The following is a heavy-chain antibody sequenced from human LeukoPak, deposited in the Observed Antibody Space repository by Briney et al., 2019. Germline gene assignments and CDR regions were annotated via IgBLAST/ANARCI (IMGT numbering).Heavy chain of an antibody. CDR2: IIPILGIA. D-gene: IGHD2-2*02. V-gene: IGHV1-69*04. CDR1: GGTFSSYA. J-gene: IGHJ4*02. CDR3: ARNPVVPAAIRTEDYFDY. Sequence: ASVKVSCKASGGTFSSYAISWVRQAPGQGLEWMGRIIPILGIANYAQKFQGRVTITADKSTSTAYMELSSLRSEDTAVYYCARNPVVPAAIRTEDYFDYWGQGTLVTVSS.